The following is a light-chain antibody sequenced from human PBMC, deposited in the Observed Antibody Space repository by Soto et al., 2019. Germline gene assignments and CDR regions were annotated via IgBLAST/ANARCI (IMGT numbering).Light chain of an antibody. Sequence: SYELTQPPSVSVAPGQTARIPCGGKNIGSRSVHWYQQKPGQAPVLVVYDDSDRPSGIPERFSGSNSGNTATLTISRVEAGDEADYYCQVWDSSSEHVVFGGGTKVTVL. CDR2: DDS. CDR3: QVWDSSSEHVV. CDR1: NIGSRS. J-gene: IGLJ2*01. V-gene: IGLV3-21*02.